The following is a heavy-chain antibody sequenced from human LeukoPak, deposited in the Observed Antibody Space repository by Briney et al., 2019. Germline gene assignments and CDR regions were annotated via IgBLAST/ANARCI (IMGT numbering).Heavy chain of an antibody. CDR1: GGSISSYY. D-gene: IGHD3-3*01. CDR3: ARDKRTYYDFWSGYPYYYYYGMDV. CDR2: IYYSGST. Sequence: SETLSLTCTVSGGSISSYYWRWIRQPPGKGLVWIGYIYYSGSTNYNPSLKSRVTISVDTSKNQFSLKLSSVTAADTAVYYCARDKRTYYDFWSGYPYYYYYGMDVWGQGTRSPSP. V-gene: IGHV4-59*01. J-gene: IGHJ6*02.